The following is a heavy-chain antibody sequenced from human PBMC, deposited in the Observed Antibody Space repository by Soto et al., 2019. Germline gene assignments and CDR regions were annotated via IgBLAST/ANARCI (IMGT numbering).Heavy chain of an antibody. CDR3: ARLEVITMVRGVITY. J-gene: IGHJ4*02. CDR2: IYPGDSDT. CDR1: GYSFTSYW. V-gene: IGHV5-51*01. Sequence: GESLKISCKGSGYSFTSYWIGWVRQMPGKGLEWMGIIYPGDSDTRYSPSFQGQVTISADKSISTAYLQWSSLKASDTAMYYCARLEVITMVRGVITYWGQGTLVTVSS. D-gene: IGHD3-10*01.